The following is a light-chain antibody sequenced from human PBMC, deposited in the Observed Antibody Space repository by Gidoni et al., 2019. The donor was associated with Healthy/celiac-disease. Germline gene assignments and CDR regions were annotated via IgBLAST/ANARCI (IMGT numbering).Light chain of an antibody. V-gene: IGKV1-13*02. CDR2: DAS. CDR3: QQFNSYLIT. J-gene: IGKJ5*01. Sequence: AIQLTQSPSSLSASVGDRVTITCRASQGISSALAWYQQKPGKAPKLLSYDASSLESGVPSRFSGSGSGTDFTLTISSLQPEDFATYYCQQFNSYLITFGQGTRLEIK. CDR1: QGISSA.